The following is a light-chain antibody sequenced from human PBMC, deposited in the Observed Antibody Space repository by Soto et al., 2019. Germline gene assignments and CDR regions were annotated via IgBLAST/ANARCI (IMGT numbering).Light chain of an antibody. CDR1: ESINTW. Sequence: DIQMTQSPSTLSASVGDRVTLTCRASESINTWLAWYQQRPGEAPKLLIQTASVLEGGVPSRFSGSGSGTEFTLTISSLQPDDFATYYCQQFNSYSPKTFGQGTKVEIK. CDR2: TAS. CDR3: QQFNSYSPKT. J-gene: IGKJ1*01. V-gene: IGKV1-5*01.